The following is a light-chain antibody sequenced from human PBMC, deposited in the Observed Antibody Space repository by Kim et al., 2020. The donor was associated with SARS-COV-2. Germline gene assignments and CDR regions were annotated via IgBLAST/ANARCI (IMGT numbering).Light chain of an antibody. CDR2: GAS. CDR3: QQYGSSPRT. V-gene: IGKV3-20*01. CDR1: QSVSSSY. J-gene: IGKJ2*01. Sequence: LSPGERATLSCRASQSVSSSYLAWYQQKPGQAPRLLMYGASSRATGIPDRFSGSGSGTDFTLTISRLDPEDFAVYYCQQYGSSPRTFGQGTKLEI.